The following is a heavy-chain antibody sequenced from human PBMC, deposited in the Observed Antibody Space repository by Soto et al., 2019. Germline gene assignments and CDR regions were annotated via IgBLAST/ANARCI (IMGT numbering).Heavy chain of an antibody. CDR1: GYTFTSYY. V-gene: IGHV1-46*03. J-gene: IGHJ4*02. CDR3: ARRNDILTGYYHSPFDY. Sequence: ASVKVSCKASGYTFTSYYMHWVRQAPGQGLEWMGIINPSGGSTSYAQKFQGRVTMTRDTSTSTVYMELSSLRSEDTAVYYCARRNDILTGYYHSPFDYWGQGTLVTVSS. CDR2: INPSGGST. D-gene: IGHD3-9*01.